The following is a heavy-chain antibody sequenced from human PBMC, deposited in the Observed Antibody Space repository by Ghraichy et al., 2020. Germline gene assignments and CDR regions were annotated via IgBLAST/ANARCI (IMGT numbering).Heavy chain of an antibody. D-gene: IGHD3-22*01. V-gene: IGHV3-30*18. CDR3: AKSRRYYDSSGTFDY. J-gene: IGHJ4*02. CDR2: ISYDGSNK. Sequence: GGSLRLSCAASGFTFSSYGMHWVRQAPGKGLEWVAVISYDGSNKYYADSVKGRFTISRDNSKNTLYLQMNSLRAEDTAVYYCAKSRRYYDSSGTFDYWGQGTLVTVSS. CDR1: GFTFSSYG.